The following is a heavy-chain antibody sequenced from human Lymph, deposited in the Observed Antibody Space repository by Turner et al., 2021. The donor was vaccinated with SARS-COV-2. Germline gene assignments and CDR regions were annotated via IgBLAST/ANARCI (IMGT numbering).Heavy chain of an antibody. Sequence: EVQLVESGGVLVQPGVSLRLSCAASVFTFNIYWMHWVRQAPGKGLGWVSRINSDGSRTSYADSGKGRFTISRDNAKNTLYLQMNRLRAEDRAVYDCAREDPIMITLGGVGGGMDVGGQGTTVTVSS. CDR2: INSDGSRT. D-gene: IGHD3-16*01. J-gene: IGHJ6*02. CDR1: VFTFNIYW. V-gene: IGHV3-74*01. CDR3: AREDPIMITLGGVGGGMDV.